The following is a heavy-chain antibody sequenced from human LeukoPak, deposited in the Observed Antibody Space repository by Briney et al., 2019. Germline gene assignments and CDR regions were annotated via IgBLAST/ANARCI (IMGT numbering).Heavy chain of an antibody. CDR2: IIPIFGTA. D-gene: IGHD6-19*01. CDR1: GYTFIGYY. CDR3: ARALGPDSSGWYGNY. J-gene: IGHJ4*02. Sequence: GASVKVSCKASGYTFIGYYMHWVRQAPGQGLEWMGGIIPIFGTANYAQKFQGRVTITADESTSTAYMELSSLRSEDTAVYYCARALGPDSSGWYGNYWGQGTLVTVSS. V-gene: IGHV1-69*13.